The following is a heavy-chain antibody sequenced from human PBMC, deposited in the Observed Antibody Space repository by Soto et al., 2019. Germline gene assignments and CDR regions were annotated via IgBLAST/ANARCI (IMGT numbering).Heavy chain of an antibody. V-gene: IGHV3-74*01. CDR3: ARDEYYYDSSGYYPHRNSEYYGMDV. D-gene: IGHD3-22*01. CDR1: GFTFGDYW. Sequence: PGGSLRLSCAASGFTFGDYWMHWVRQAPGKGPEWVSRMTSDGRTIQYADSVKGRFTVSRDNGKNTLYLQMNSLRAEDTAVYYCARDEYYYDSSGYYPHRNSEYYGMDVWGQGTTVTVSS. J-gene: IGHJ6*02. CDR2: MTSDGRTI.